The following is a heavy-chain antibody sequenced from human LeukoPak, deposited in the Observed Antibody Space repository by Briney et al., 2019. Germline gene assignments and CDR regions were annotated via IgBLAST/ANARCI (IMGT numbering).Heavy chain of an antibody. Sequence: GRSLRLSCAASGFTFDDYAMHWVRQAPGKGLEWVSGISWNSGSMGYADSVKGRFTISRDNAKNSLYLQMYSLRAEDTALYYCAKAGYYYDSSGYFRWYYFDYWGQGTLVTVSS. CDR2: ISWNSGSM. CDR1: GFTFDDYA. J-gene: IGHJ4*02. V-gene: IGHV3-9*01. D-gene: IGHD3-22*01. CDR3: AKAGYYYDSSGYFRWYYFDY.